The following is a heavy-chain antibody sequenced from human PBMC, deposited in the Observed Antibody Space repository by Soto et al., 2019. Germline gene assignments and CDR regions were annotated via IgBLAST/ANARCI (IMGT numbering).Heavy chain of an antibody. Sequence: ESGGDLVQPGGSLRLSCAASGFTFDDYAIHWVRQAPGKGLEWVSGISWNGAATGYAESVKGRFTIYRDNAKNSLYLQMNSLGSDDTAIYYCANLPLYGSGFDCWGLGTLVTVSS. CDR3: ANLPLYGSGFDC. V-gene: IGHV3-9*01. J-gene: IGHJ4*02. CDR2: ISWNGAAT. CDR1: GFTFDDYA. D-gene: IGHD3-10*01.